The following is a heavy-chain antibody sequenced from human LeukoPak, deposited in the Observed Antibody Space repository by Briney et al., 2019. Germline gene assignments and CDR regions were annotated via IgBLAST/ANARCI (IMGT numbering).Heavy chain of an antibody. J-gene: IGHJ4*02. D-gene: IGHD3-16*01. CDR2: IFSNDEK. CDR3: ARITLGGYFDY. Sequence: SGPTLVNPTETLTLTCTVSGFSLSNARVGVSWIRQPPGKALEWLAYIFSNDEKSYSTSPKSRLTISKDTSTSQVVLTMTNMDPVDTATYYCARITLGGYFDYWGQGTLVTVSS. V-gene: IGHV2-26*01. CDR1: GFSLSNARVG.